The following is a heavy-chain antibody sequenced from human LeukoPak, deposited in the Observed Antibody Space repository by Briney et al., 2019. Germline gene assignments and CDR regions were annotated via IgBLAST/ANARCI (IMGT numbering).Heavy chain of an antibody. Sequence: GGSLRLSCAASGFTFSSYDMHWVRQVTGKSLEWVSTIGTAGDTKYPGSVKGRFTISRENAKNSLYLQMNSLRAGDTAVYYCARAYGDYFDYWGQGTLVTVSS. CDR3: ARAYGDYFDY. CDR1: GFTFSSYD. J-gene: IGHJ4*02. CDR2: IGTAGDT. V-gene: IGHV3-13*04. D-gene: IGHD4-17*01.